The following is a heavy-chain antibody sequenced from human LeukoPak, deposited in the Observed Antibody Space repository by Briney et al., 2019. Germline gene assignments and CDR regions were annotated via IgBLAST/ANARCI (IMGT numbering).Heavy chain of an antibody. CDR1: GFTFSSYA. D-gene: IGHD6-19*01. V-gene: IGHV3-23*01. Sequence: GGSLRLSCAASGFTFSSYAMSWVRQAPGKGQEWVSAISGSGGSTYYADSVKGRFTISRDNSKNTLYLQMNSLRAEDTAVYYCARDPVAVADAVNFDYWGQGTLVTVSS. J-gene: IGHJ4*02. CDR3: ARDPVAVADAVNFDY. CDR2: ISGSGGST.